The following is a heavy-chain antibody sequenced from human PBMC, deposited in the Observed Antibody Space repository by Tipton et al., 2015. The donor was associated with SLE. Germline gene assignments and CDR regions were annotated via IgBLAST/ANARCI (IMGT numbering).Heavy chain of an antibody. CDR2: IYYSRST. V-gene: IGHV4-59*12. J-gene: IGHJ6*02. CDR1: GGSITGYY. Sequence: TLSLTCTVSGGSITGYYWSWIRQPPGKGLEWIAYIYYSRSTNYNPSLNSRVTISLDTSKNQFSLKLSSVTAADTGVYYCAREETIFGVVSHTGLDVWGQGTTVTASS. D-gene: IGHD3-3*01. CDR3: AREETIFGVVSHTGLDV.